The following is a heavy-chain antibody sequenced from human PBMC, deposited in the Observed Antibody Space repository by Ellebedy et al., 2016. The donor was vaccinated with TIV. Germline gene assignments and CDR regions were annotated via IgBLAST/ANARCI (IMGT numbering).Heavy chain of an antibody. J-gene: IGHJ4*02. CDR2: IYNDGSYT. CDR3: ASFGIDWQGDY. CDR1: GFTFSSYW. V-gene: IGHV3-74*01. Sequence: GESLKISCAASGFTFSSYWMHWVRQAPGKGLVWVSRIYNDGSYTGYADSVKGRFTMSRDNAKNTLYLQMNSLRAEDTAVYYCASFGIDWQGDYWGQGTLVTVSS. D-gene: IGHD3-9*01.